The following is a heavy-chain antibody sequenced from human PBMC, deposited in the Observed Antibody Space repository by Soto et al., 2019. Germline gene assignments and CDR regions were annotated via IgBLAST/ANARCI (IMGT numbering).Heavy chain of an antibody. D-gene: IGHD2-21*01. Sequence: QVQLVQSGAEVKKPGASVKVSCKASGYTFTGYYMHWVRQAPGQGLEWMGWINPNNGDATYAQKFQGRVTMTRDTSISTAYLDLRRLGPDDAAVYYCAKSAYCGGTKCSTGGGDPTLDSWGPGTLVTVSS. V-gene: IGHV1-2*02. CDR3: AKSAYCGGTKCSTGGGDPTLDS. CDR1: GYTFTGYY. CDR2: INPNNGDA. J-gene: IGHJ4*02.